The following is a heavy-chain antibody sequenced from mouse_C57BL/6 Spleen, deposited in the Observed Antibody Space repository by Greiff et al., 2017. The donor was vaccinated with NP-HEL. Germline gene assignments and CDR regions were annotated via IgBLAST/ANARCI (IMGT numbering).Heavy chain of an antibody. CDR3: ARWAVTTVVDWYFDV. J-gene: IGHJ1*03. CDR2: IDPEDGET. D-gene: IGHD1-1*01. Sequence: VTLKESGAELVKPGASVKLSCTASGFNIKDYYMHWVKQRTEQGLEWIGRIDPEDGETKYAPKFQGKATITADTSSNTAYLQLSSLTSEDTAVYYCARWAVTTVVDWYFDVWGTGTTVTVSS. V-gene: IGHV14-2*01. CDR1: GFNIKDYY.